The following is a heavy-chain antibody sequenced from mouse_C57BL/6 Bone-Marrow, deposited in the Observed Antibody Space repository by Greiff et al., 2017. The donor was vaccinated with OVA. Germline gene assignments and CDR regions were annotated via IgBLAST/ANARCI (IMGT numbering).Heavy chain of an antibody. CDR3: AGSITTVPDV. D-gene: IGHD1-1*01. Sequence: QVQLQQSGPGLVAPSQSLSITCTVSGFSLTSYAISWVRQLPGKGLEWLGVIWTGGGTNYNSALKSRLSISKDNSKSRVFLKMNSLQTDDTTRYYCAGSITTVPDVWGTGTTVTVSS. CDR2: IWTGGGT. V-gene: IGHV2-9-1*01. CDR1: GFSLTSYA. J-gene: IGHJ1*03.